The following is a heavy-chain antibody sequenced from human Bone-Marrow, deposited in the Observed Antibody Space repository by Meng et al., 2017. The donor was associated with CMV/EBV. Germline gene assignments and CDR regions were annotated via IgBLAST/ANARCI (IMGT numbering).Heavy chain of an antibody. V-gene: IGHV3-30*04. CDR1: GFTFSSYA. CDR2: ISYDGSNK. D-gene: IGHD2-2*01. Sequence: GGSLTLSCAASGFTFSSYAMHWVRQAPGKGLEWVAVISYDGSNKYYADSVKGRFTISRDNSKNPLYLQLNSLRAEDTAVYYCAIKYHGYYVMDVWGQGTTVTVSS. CDR3: AIKYHGYYVMDV. J-gene: IGHJ6*02.